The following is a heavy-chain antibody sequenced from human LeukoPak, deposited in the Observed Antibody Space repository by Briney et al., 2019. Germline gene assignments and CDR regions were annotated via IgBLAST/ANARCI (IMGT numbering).Heavy chain of an antibody. CDR1: GSTFSSYW. V-gene: IGHV3-7*03. CDR3: ARDPTGQQLSYHY. CDR2: IKQDGSEK. Sequence: GGSLRLSCAASGSTFSSYWMSWVRQAPGKGLEWVANIKQDGSEKYYVDSVKGRFTISRDNAKNSLYLQMNSLRAEDTAVYYCARDPTGQQLSYHYWGQGTLVTVSS. D-gene: IGHD6-13*01. J-gene: IGHJ4*02.